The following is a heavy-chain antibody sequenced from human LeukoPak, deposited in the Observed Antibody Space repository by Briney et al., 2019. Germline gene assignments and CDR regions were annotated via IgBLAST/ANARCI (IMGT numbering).Heavy chain of an antibody. CDR2: IYYSGST. J-gene: IGHJ6*04. Sequence: SETLPLTCTVSGGSISSYYWSWIRQPPGKGLEWIGYIYYSGSTNYNPSLKSRVTISVDTSKNQFSLKLSSVTAADTAVYYCAREYYDILTGWAGMDVWGKGTTVTVSS. CDR3: AREYYDILTGWAGMDV. CDR1: GGSISSYY. V-gene: IGHV4-59*01. D-gene: IGHD3-9*01.